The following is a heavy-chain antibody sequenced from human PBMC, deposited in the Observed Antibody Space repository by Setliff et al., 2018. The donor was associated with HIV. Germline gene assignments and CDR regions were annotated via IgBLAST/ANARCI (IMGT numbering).Heavy chain of an antibody. D-gene: IGHD7-27*01. CDR2: INAGNGNT. Sequence: ASVKVSCKASGYTFTSYAMHWVRQAPGQRLEWMGWINAGNGNTKYSQKFQGRVTMTRDTSTSTVYMELSSLRSEDTAVYYCARVNWGSGIYYFDYWGQGTLVTVS. J-gene: IGHJ4*02. CDR3: ARVNWGSGIYYFDY. V-gene: IGHV1-3*01. CDR1: GYTFTSYA.